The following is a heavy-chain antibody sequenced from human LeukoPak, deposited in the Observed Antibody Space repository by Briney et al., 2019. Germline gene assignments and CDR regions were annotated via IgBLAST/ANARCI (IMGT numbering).Heavy chain of an antibody. V-gene: IGHV3-30-3*01. CDR2: ISYDGSNK. Sequence: GGSLRLSCAASGFTFSHYAVHWVRQAPGKGLEWVALISYDGSNKYYADSVKGGFTISRDNFKNTLYLQMNSLRAEDTAVYYCARVGSSGYYAFDYWGQGTLVTVSS. CDR3: ARVGSSGYYAFDY. J-gene: IGHJ4*02. CDR1: GFTFSHYA. D-gene: IGHD3-22*01.